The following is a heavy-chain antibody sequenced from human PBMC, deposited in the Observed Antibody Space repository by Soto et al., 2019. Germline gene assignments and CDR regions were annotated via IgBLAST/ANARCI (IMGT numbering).Heavy chain of an antibody. CDR2: ISAILGIA. V-gene: IGHV1-69*10. D-gene: IGHD5-12*01. Sequence: GASVKVSCKASGYTFTSYGISWVRQAPGQGLEWMGWISAILGIANYAQKFQGRVTITADKSTSTAYMELSSLRSEDTAVYYCASGGGYSGYERTRFLNDYWGQGTLVTVSS. CDR1: GYTFTSYG. J-gene: IGHJ4*02. CDR3: ASGGGYSGYERTRFLNDY.